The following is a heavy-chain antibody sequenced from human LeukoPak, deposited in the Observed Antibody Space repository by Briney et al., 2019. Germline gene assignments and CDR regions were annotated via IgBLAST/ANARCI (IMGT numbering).Heavy chain of an antibody. Sequence: GGSLRLSCAASGFTFSSYSMNWVRQAPGKGLEWVSSISSSSSYIYYADSVKGRFTISRDNAKNSLYLQMNSLRAEDTAVYYCARDRFSTGTDYYYYYYMDVWGKGTTVTVSS. D-gene: IGHD3/OR15-3a*01. CDR2: ISSSSSYI. J-gene: IGHJ6*03. CDR1: GFTFSSYS. CDR3: ARDRFSTGTDYYYYYYMDV. V-gene: IGHV3-21*01.